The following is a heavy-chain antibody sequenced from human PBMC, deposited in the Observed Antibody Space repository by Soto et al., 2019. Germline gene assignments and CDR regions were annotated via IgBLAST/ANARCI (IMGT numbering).Heavy chain of an antibody. CDR1: GGTFSSYA. V-gene: IGHV1-69*13. Sequence: ASVKVSCKASGGTFSSYAISWVRQAPGQGLEWMGGIIPIFGTANYAQKFQGRVTITADESTSTAYMELSSLRSEDTAVYYCARGYDSSGWYLGLNWFDPWGQGTLVTVSS. CDR2: IIPIFGTA. CDR3: ARGYDSSGWYLGLNWFDP. J-gene: IGHJ5*02. D-gene: IGHD6-19*01.